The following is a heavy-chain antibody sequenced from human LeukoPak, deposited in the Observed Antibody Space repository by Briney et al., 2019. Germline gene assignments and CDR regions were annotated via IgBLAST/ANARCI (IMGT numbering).Heavy chain of an antibody. CDR1: GGSIRSYY. Sequence: SETLSLTCTVSGGSIRSYYWSWIRQPAGKGLEWIGRIYTSGSTNYNPSLKSRVTMSVDTSKNQFSLKLSSVTAADTAVYYCARDSTIFGVVTFDYWGQGTLVTVSS. D-gene: IGHD3-3*01. CDR3: ARDSTIFGVVTFDY. J-gene: IGHJ4*02. V-gene: IGHV4-4*07. CDR2: IYTSGST.